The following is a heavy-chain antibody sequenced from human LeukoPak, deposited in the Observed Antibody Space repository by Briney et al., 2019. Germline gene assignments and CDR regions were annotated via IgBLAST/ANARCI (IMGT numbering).Heavy chain of an antibody. CDR1: GFTFSSYA. J-gene: IGHJ6*02. Sequence: GGSLRLSCAASGFTFSSYAMSWVRQTPGKGLEWVSSVSGGSTYYADSVKGRFTISRDNSKNTLYLQMNSLRAEDTAVYYCAKGWSSGWYSYYSYGMDVWGQGTTVTVSS. V-gene: IGHV3-23*01. CDR2: SVSGGST. D-gene: IGHD6-19*01. CDR3: AKGWSSGWYSYYSYGMDV.